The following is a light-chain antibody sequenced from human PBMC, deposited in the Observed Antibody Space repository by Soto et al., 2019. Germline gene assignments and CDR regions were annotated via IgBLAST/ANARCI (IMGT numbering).Light chain of an antibody. CDR2: EGS. CDR3: CSYAGSSTVV. CDR1: SSDVGSYNL. J-gene: IGLJ2*01. Sequence: QSVLTQPASVSGSPGQSITISCTGTSSDVGSYNLVSWYQQHPGKAPKLMIYEGSKRPSGVSNRFSGSNSGNTASLTISGLQDEDEADYYCCSYAGSSTVVFGGGTKLTVL. V-gene: IGLV2-23*01.